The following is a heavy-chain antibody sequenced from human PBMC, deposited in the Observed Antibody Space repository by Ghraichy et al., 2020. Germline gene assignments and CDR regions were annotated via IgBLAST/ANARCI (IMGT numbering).Heavy chain of an antibody. D-gene: IGHD2-15*01. CDR3: AREYCRGGSCFFGTGGSHFDC. CDR1: GFALSNYW. Sequence: GGSLRLSCAASGFALSNYWMHWVRQAPGKGLLWVSRIKSDGTDRTYADSVKGRFTISRDNAKNTLYLQMNSLRAEDTAVYYCAREYCRGGSCFFGTGGSHFDCWGQGILVTVSS. V-gene: IGHV3-74*01. J-gene: IGHJ4*02. CDR2: IKSDGTDR.